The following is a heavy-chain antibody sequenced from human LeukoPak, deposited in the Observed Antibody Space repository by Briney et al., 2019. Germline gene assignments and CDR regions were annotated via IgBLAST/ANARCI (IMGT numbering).Heavy chain of an antibody. Sequence: GGSLRLSCAASGFTYSSYWIHWVRQAPGKGLVWVSRINSDGSSTSYADSVKGRFTISRDNAKNTLYLQMNRLRAEDTAVYYCARAPHNWRPIDAFDIWGQGTMVTVSS. V-gene: IGHV3-74*01. CDR2: INSDGSST. CDR1: GFTYSSYW. D-gene: IGHD1-20*01. J-gene: IGHJ3*02. CDR3: ARAPHNWRPIDAFDI.